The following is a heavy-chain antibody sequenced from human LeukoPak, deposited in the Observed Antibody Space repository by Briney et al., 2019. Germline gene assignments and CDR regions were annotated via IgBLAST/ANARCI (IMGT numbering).Heavy chain of an antibody. CDR1: GGSFSGYY. D-gene: IGHD5-12*01. J-gene: IGHJ4*02. Sequence: PSETLSLTCAVYGGSFSGYYWSWIRQPPGKGLEWIGEINHSGNTNYNPSLKSRVTISVDTSKNQFSLKLSSVTAADTAVYYCARGVTTIRSHYFDYWGQGTLVTVSS. CDR3: ARGVTTIRSHYFDY. V-gene: IGHV4-34*01. CDR2: INHSGNT.